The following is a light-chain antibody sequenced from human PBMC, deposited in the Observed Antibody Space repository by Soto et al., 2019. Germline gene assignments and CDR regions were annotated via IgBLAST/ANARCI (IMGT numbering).Light chain of an antibody. CDR1: QGIMTY. Sequence: DIQLTQSPSFLSASVGDRVTITCRASQGIMTYLAWYHQKPGKAPKLLISAASTLQGGVPSRFSGSGSGTEFTLTISSLQPEDFATYYCQHFKNYPPTFGPGTKVEIK. J-gene: IGKJ3*01. V-gene: IGKV1-9*01. CDR2: AAS. CDR3: QHFKNYPPT.